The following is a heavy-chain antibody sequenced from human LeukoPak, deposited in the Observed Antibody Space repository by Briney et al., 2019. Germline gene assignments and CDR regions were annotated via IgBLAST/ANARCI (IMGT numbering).Heavy chain of an antibody. J-gene: IGHJ5*02. V-gene: IGHV3-74*01. CDR2: INGDGSTT. Sequence: PGGSLRLSCAASGFTFSKYWMHWVRQVPGKGLVWVSLINGDGSTTNYADFVKGRFTISRDNSKNTLYLQMNSLRAEDTAVYYCAKDYCSSTSCYPNWFDPWGQGTLVTVSS. CDR3: AKDYCSSTSCYPNWFDP. D-gene: IGHD2-2*01. CDR1: GFTFSKYW.